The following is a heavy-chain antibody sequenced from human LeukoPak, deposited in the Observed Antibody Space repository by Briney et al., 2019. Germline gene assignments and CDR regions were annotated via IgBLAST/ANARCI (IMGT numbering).Heavy chain of an antibody. J-gene: IGHJ4*02. CDR3: ARTARLYDY. CDR1: GFSFSDSY. D-gene: IGHD4/OR15-4a*01. V-gene: IGHV3-11*01. Sequence: GGSLRLSCVVSGFSFSDSYMSWVRQAPERGLECISYISGGGSDINYADSVKGRFTISRDNAKNSVYLQMNSLRVEDTAIYYCARTARLYDYWGQGTQVTVSS. CDR2: ISGGGSDI.